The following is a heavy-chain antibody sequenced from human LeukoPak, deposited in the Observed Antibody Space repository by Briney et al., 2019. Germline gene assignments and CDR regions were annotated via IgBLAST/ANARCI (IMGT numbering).Heavy chain of an antibody. CDR3: ASLYCSGGSCWFDP. CDR1: GYTFTSYG. V-gene: IGHV1-18*01. CDR2: ISAYNGNT. Sequence: GASVKVSCKASGYTFTSYGISWVRQAPGQGLEWMGWISAYNGNTNYAQKLQGRVTMTTDTSTSTAYMELRSLRSDDTAVYYCASLYCSGGSCWFDPWGQGTLVTVSS. J-gene: IGHJ5*02. D-gene: IGHD2-15*01.